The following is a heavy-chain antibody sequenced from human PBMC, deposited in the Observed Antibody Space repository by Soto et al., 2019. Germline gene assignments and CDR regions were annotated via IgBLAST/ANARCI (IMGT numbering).Heavy chain of an antibody. J-gene: IGHJ4*02. Sequence: EVQLVESGGGLVQPGGSLRLSCAASGFTIGNNYMTWVRQAPGKGLEWVSVIYTGGSAYYADSVKGRSTISRDASKNTLDLQVNSLRAEDTAVYYCARATRYFGSFDYWGQGILVTVSS. CDR2: IYTGGSA. CDR3: ARATRYFGSFDY. CDR1: GFTIGNNY. V-gene: IGHV3-53*01. D-gene: IGHD2-2*01.